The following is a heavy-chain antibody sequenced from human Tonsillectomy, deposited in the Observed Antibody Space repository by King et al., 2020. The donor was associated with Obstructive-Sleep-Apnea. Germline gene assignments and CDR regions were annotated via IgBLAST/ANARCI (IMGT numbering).Heavy chain of an antibody. D-gene: IGHD3-22*01. CDR2: IKKDGIER. CDR1: GFTFSAYY. J-gene: IGHJ4*02. V-gene: IGHV3-7*01. Sequence: QLVQSGGGLVQPGGSLRLSCAASGFTFSAYYMSCVLQAPGKGREWVANIKKDGIERTYVDSVKGRFTISRDNAENSQYLQMDSLRVEDTAVYYCARSNYYSFDYWGQGTLVTVSS. CDR3: ARSNYYSFDY.